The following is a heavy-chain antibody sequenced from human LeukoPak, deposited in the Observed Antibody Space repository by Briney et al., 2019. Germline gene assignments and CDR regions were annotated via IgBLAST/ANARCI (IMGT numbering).Heavy chain of an antibody. CDR1: GLTFSHYW. J-gene: IGHJ4*02. V-gene: IGHV3-7*01. D-gene: IGHD6-6*01. CDR3: ARIGYSSSSFDY. CDR2: INQDGGQI. Sequence: GGSLRLSCVASGLTFSHYWMSGVRQAPGRGLEWVANINQDGGQIYYVDSVEGRFTISRDNPKNSVYLQVNSLRAEDTAVYYCARIGYSSSSFDYWGQGTLVTVSS.